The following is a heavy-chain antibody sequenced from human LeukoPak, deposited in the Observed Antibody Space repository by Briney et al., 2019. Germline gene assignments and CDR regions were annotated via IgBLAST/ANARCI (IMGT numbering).Heavy chain of an antibody. V-gene: IGHV3-30*04. CDR3: AKDRCSNGIGCYYYYMDV. Sequence: GRSLRLSCAASGFTFSSYAMYWVRQAPGKGLEWVAVISYDGSDKFYADSVKGRFTISRDSSKNTLYLQMNSLRPEDTAVYYCAKDRCSNGIGCYYYYMDVWGKGTTVTISS. J-gene: IGHJ6*03. CDR1: GFTFSSYA. D-gene: IGHD2-8*01. CDR2: ISYDGSDK.